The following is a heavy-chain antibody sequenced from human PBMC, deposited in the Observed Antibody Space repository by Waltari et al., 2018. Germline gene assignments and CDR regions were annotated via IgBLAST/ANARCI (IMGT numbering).Heavy chain of an antibody. CDR1: GGSFSGYY. D-gene: IGHD4-17*01. J-gene: IGHJ5*02. CDR3: ALSRYGLASPKFDP. V-gene: IGHV4-34*01. CDR2: IDHSGVT. Sequence: QVQVHQWGAGLVKPSETLSLTCAVYGGSFSGYYWSCLRQPPGKALDWIGEIDHSGVTNYNPSLTSRATISVDTSRNQLSLKLTSVTAADTAIYYCALSRYGLASPKFDPWGQGTLVTVSS.